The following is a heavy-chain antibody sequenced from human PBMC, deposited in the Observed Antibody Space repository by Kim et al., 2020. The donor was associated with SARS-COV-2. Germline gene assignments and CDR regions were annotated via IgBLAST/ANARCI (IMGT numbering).Heavy chain of an antibody. J-gene: IGHJ4*02. CDR2: INHSGST. D-gene: IGHD3-10*01. CDR1: GGSFSGYY. V-gene: IGHV4-34*01. Sequence: SETLSLTCAVYGGSFSGYYWSWIRQPPGKGLEWIGEINHSGSTNYNPSLKSRVTISVDTSKNQFSLKLSSVTAADTAVYYCARLGGSGSYFDYWGQGTLVTVSS. CDR3: ARLGGSGSYFDY.